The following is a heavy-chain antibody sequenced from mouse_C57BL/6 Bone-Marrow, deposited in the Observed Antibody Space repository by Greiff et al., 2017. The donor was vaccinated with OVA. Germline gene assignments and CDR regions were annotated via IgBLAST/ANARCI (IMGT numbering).Heavy chain of an antibody. CDR3: ARHEVDLLPFAY. CDR2: FYPGSGSI. CDR1: GYNFTEYT. D-gene: IGHD2-1*01. J-gene: IGHJ3*01. V-gene: IGHV1-62-2*01. Sequence: QVQLKQSGAELVKPGASVKLSCKASGYNFTEYTIHWVKQRSGQGLAWIGWFYPGSGSIKYNVKFKDKATVTADKSSSTVYMELSRLTSEDSAVYFCARHEVDLLPFAYWGQGTLVTVSA.